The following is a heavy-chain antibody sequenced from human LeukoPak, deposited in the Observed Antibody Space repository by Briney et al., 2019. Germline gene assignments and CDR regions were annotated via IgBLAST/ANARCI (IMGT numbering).Heavy chain of an antibody. Sequence: PSETLSLICAVSGGSISSSNWWSWIRQPPGKGLEWIGEIYHSGSTNYNPSLKSRVTISVDTYKNQFSLKLSSVTAADTAVYYCAREVAARGRAAAGRKYYYYMDVWGKGTTVTVSS. J-gene: IGHJ6*03. CDR2: IYHSGST. V-gene: IGHV4-4*02. D-gene: IGHD6-13*01. CDR3: AREVAARGRAAAGRKYYYYMDV. CDR1: GGSISSSNW.